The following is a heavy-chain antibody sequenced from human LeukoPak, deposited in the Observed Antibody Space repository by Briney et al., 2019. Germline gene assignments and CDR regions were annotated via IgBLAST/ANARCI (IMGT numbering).Heavy chain of an antibody. CDR1: GGSISSYY. V-gene: IGHV4-4*07. CDR2: IYTSGST. Sequence: SETLSLTCTDPGGSISSYYWRWLRQPARKGLEGIGRIYTSGSTNYNPSLKSRVTMSVDTSKNQFSLKLSSVTAADTAVYYCASLGYSSGWYDDYWGQGTLVTVSS. D-gene: IGHD6-19*01. J-gene: IGHJ4*02. CDR3: ASLGYSSGWYDDY.